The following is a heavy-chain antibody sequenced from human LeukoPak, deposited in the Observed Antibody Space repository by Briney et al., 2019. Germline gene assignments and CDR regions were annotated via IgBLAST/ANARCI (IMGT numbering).Heavy chain of an antibody. D-gene: IGHD2-21*01. CDR1: GGSITSNNYF. Sequence: SETLSLTCNVSGGSITSNNYFWSWIRQPPGEGLEWIGYIRYNGGAYYNPSLQSRATMSVDTSKNQFSLRLSSLTAPDTAIYYCAREVIAPADSDAFDIWGQGTMVTLS. J-gene: IGHJ3*02. CDR2: IRYNGGA. CDR3: AREVIAPADSDAFDI. V-gene: IGHV4-30-4*01.